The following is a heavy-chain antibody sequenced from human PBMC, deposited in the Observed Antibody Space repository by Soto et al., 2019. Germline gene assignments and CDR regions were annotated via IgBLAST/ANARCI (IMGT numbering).Heavy chain of an antibody. J-gene: IGHJ4*02. CDR2: ISGSDGRT. V-gene: IGHV3-23*01. Sequence: GGSLRLSCVTSGFSFSSYAMSWVRQAPGEGLEWVSVISGSDGRTYYADSVKGRFTISRDDSKNTLYLQMNSLRAEDTAVYYCANDRNRYAWYEDYRDQGTLVTVSS. CDR3: ANDRNRYAWYEDY. CDR1: GFSFSSYA. D-gene: IGHD6-13*01.